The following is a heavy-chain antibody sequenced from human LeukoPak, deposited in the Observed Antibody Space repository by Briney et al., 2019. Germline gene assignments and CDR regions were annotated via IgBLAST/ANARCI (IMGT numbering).Heavy chain of an antibody. Sequence: PGGSLRLSCAASGFTFSSYGMHWVRQAPGKGLEWVAVIWYDGSNKYYADSVKGRFTISRDNSKNTLYLQMNSLRAEDTAVYFCARDLVVEMATAAEDSWGQGTLVTVSS. V-gene: IGHV3-33*01. CDR2: IWYDGSNK. J-gene: IGHJ4*02. CDR1: GFTFSSYG. D-gene: IGHD5-24*01. CDR3: ARDLVVEMATAAEDS.